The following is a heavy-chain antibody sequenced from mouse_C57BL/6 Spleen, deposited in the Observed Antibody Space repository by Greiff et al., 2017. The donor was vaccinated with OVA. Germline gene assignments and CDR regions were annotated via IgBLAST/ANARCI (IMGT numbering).Heavy chain of an antibody. V-gene: IGHV5-16*01. Sequence: EVQLVESEGGLVQPGSSMKLSCTASGFTFSDYYMAWVRQVPEKGLEWVANINYDGSSTYYLDSLKSRFIISRDNAKNILYLQMSSLKSEDTATYYCARGSRLGRGYFDYWGQGTTLTVSS. CDR1: GFTFSDYY. CDR3: ARGSRLGRGYFDY. CDR2: INYDGSST. J-gene: IGHJ2*01. D-gene: IGHD4-1*01.